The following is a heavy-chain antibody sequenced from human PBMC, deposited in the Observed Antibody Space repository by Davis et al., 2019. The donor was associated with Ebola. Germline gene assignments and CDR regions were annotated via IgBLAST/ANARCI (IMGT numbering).Heavy chain of an antibody. J-gene: IGHJ4*02. D-gene: IGHD2-2*03. CDR1: DDSVSSGSYY. V-gene: IGHV4-61*01. Sequence: MPSETLSLTCTVSDDSVSSGSYYWSWIRQPPGKGLEWIGYIYYSGSTKYNPSLESRVTISLDTSKNQFSLNLRSVTAADAAMYFCASGYWGRAFYLDFWGQGALVTVSS. CDR3: ASGYWGRAFYLDF. CDR2: IYYSGST.